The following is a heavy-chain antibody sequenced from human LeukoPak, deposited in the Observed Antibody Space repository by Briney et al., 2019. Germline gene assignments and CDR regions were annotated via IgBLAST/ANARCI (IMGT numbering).Heavy chain of an antibody. CDR3: AKDPPTTGTTFDN. V-gene: IGHV3-23*01. CDR1: GFTFSSYA. CDR2: IGGGGVDT. Sequence: PGGSLRLSCAASGFTFSSYAMSWVRQAPGKGLGWVSSIGGGGVDTYYADSVKGRFTISRGNSKNTLYLQMNSLRVEDTAVYYCAKDPPTTGTTFDNWGRGTLVTVSS. D-gene: IGHD1-1*01. J-gene: IGHJ4*02.